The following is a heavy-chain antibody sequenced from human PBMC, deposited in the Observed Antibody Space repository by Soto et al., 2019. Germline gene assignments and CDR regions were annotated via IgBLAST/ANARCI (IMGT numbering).Heavy chain of an antibody. D-gene: IGHD1-26*01. CDR3: ARDGREASGMDV. CDR2: IYYSGST. CDR1: GGSISRHY. J-gene: IGHJ6*02. V-gene: IGHV4-59*11. Sequence: SETRSLTCTVSGGSISRHYWSWVRQAPGKGLEWIGHIYYSGSTSYNPSLRSRSTISVDTANNQFSLKVNSVTTADTAVYCCARDGREASGMDVWGQGTKVTVSS.